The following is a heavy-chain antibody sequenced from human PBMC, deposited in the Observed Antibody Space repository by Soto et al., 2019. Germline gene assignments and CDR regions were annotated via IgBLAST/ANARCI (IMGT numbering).Heavy chain of an antibody. J-gene: IGHJ2*01. CDR1: GGPFSSHT. V-gene: IGHV1-69*08. Sequence: QDQLVQSGAEVKKPGSSVKVSCKAFGGPFSSHTFSWVRQAPGQGLEWMGRIIPALGTTTYAQKFQGRVTLTADESVTTVYMELNSLRTEDTAVYYCARPAFGDYWYFDLWGRGTLVTVSS. CDR2: IIPALGTT. CDR3: ARPAFGDYWYFDL. D-gene: IGHD4-17*01.